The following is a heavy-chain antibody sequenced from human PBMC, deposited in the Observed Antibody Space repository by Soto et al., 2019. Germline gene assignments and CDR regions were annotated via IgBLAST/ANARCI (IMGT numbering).Heavy chain of an antibody. CDR1: GFIFRTYA. J-gene: IGHJ3*02. CDR3: ARDEGEIQYDGFDM. Sequence: VHLVESGGGLVKPGGSLRLSCAASGFIFRTYAMHWVRQAPGEGLQWVSSINPAGRDTFYADSVNGRFTISRDNAKNILYLQMNSLRDEDTAIYYGARDEGEIQYDGFDMVGQGTMVTVSP. V-gene: IGHV3-21*01. CDR2: INPAGRDT. D-gene: IGHD2-21*01.